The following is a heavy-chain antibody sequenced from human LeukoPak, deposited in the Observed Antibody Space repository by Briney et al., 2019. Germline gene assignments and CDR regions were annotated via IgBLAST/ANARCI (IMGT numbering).Heavy chain of an antibody. CDR2: TRGDGNDI. Sequence: GGPLDPPWAASGSTSSTYWMHWVRQAQGKGLVWFPLTRGDGNDISYAESMKGRFTISRDNAKNTAYLQMNSLRAEDTAVYYCARAYCSSNSCSGASDIWGQGTMVTVSS. CDR3: ARAYCSSNSCSGASDI. V-gene: IGHV3-74*01. CDR1: GSTSSTYW. J-gene: IGHJ3*02. D-gene: IGHD2-2*01.